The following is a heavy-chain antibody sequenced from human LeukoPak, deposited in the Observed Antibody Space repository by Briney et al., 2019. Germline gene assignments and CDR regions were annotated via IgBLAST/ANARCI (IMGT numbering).Heavy chain of an antibody. D-gene: IGHD2-2*01. CDR1: GFTFSSYW. CDR3: ARERRYCSSTSCLFFDP. CDR2: IKQDGSEK. J-gene: IGHJ5*02. V-gene: IGHV3-7*01. Sequence: GGSLRLSCAASGFTFSSYWMSWVRQAPGKGLEWVANIKQDGSEKYYVDSVKGRFTISRDNAKNSLYLQMNSLRAEDTAVYYCARERRYCSSTSCLFFDPWGQGTLVTVSS.